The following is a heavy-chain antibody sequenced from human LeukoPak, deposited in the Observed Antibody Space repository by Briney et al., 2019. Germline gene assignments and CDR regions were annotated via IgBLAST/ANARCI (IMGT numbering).Heavy chain of an antibody. CDR3: ARDNSVGDIAWWFDP. D-gene: IGHD3-16*02. CDR1: GYGFTSHY. J-gene: IGHJ5*02. V-gene: IGHV1-46*01. CDR2: INPSGSST. Sequence: GASVKVSCKASGYGFTSHYMHWVRQAPGQGLEWMGLINPSGSSTLYAQKFQGRVTMTRDMSTTTDYMELSSLRSEDTAVYYCARDNSVGDIAWWFDPWGQGTLVTVSS.